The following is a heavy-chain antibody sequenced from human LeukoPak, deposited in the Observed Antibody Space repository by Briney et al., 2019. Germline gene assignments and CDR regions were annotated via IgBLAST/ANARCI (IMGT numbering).Heavy chain of an antibody. D-gene: IGHD2-15*01. V-gene: IGHV1-18*01. Sequence: GASVKVSCKASGYTFTSYGISWVRQAPGQGLEWMGWISAYNGNTNYAQKLQGRVTMTTDTSTSTAYMELRSLRSDDTAVYYCARVGDTTRYSDYYYMDVWGKGTTVTISS. J-gene: IGHJ6*03. CDR3: ARVGDTTRYSDYYYMDV. CDR2: ISAYNGNT. CDR1: GYTFTSYG.